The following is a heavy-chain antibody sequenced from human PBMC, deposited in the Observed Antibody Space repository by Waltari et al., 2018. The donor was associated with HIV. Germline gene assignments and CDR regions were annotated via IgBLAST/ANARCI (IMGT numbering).Heavy chain of an antibody. J-gene: IGHJ5*02. Sequence: QVQLVQSGAEVKKPGSSVKVSCKASGGTFSTHAISWVRQVPGQGLEWMGRIMPLFGIPDYAQMFQGRVTITADKSTSTAYMDLNSLGSEDTAVYYCAGELCSGASCNRSNWFDPWGQGTLVTVSS. D-gene: IGHD2-15*01. CDR2: IMPLFGIP. CDR1: GGTFSTHA. CDR3: AGELCSGASCNRSNWFDP. V-gene: IGHV1-69*04.